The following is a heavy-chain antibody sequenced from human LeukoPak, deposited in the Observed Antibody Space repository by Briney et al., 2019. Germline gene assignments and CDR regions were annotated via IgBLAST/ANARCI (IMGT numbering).Heavy chain of an antibody. J-gene: IGHJ4*02. CDR2: MYYSGTT. CDR3: ARHPPRDGSAFDY. Sequence: SETLSLTCTVSGSSISSGSYYWGWIRQPPGKGLEWIASMYYSGTTFYSPSLKSRVTISVDTSKNQLSLKLGSVTAADTAVYYCARHPPRDGSAFDYWGQGTLVTVSS. CDR1: GSSISSGSYY. V-gene: IGHV4-39*01.